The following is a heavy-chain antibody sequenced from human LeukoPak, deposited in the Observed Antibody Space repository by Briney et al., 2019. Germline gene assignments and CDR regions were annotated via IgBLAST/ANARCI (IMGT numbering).Heavy chain of an antibody. CDR1: GGTFSSYA. Sequence: SVKVSCKASGGTFSSYAISWVRQAPGQGLEWMGGIIPIFGTAMYAQKFQGRVSIIADESTSTAYLELSSLRSEDTAMYYCASYDSSGYYVYWGQGSLVTVSS. J-gene: IGHJ4*02. D-gene: IGHD3-22*01. V-gene: IGHV1-69*13. CDR3: ASYDSSGYYVY. CDR2: IIPIFGTA.